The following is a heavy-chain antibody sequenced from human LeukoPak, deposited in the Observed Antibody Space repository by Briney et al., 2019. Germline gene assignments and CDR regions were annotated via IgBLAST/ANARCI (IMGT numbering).Heavy chain of an antibody. J-gene: IGHJ4*02. D-gene: IGHD1-1*01. V-gene: IGHV3-11*04. CDR3: TRDANWNPDY. CDR2: ISTRGDTI. CDR1: GFTFSDYY. Sequence: GGSLRLSCAASGFTFSDYYMSWIRQAPGKGLEWISYISTRGDTIYYADSVKGRFTISRDNANNSLFLQMNSLRAEDTAVYYCTRDANWNPDYWGQGTLVTVSS.